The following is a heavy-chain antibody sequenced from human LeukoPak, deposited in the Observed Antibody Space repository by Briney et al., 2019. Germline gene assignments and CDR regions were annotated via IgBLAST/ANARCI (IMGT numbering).Heavy chain of an antibody. V-gene: IGHV3-30*04. Sequence: GRSLRLSCAASGFTFSSYAMHWVRQAPGKGLEWVAFIRYDGSNKYYADSVKGRFTISRDNSKNTLYLQMNSLRAEDTAVYYCARGEVTMIVVVITPRGFDYWGQGTLVTVSS. CDR1: GFTFSSYA. CDR3: ARGEVTMIVVVITPRGFDY. CDR2: IRYDGSNK. J-gene: IGHJ4*02. D-gene: IGHD3-22*01.